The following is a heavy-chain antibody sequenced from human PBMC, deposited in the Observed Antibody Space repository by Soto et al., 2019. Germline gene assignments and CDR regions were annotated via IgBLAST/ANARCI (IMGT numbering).Heavy chain of an antibody. Sequence: QVQLVQSGAEVKKPGASVKVSCKASGYTFISYGISWVRQAPGQGLEWMGWISGYNGNTKYAQKLQGRVTITSDTSTSASYMELRSMRDDATALYYGASDLVAQTLDYWGQGTLVTVSS. J-gene: IGHJ4*02. CDR3: ASDLVAQTLDY. D-gene: IGHD2-15*01. CDR1: GYTFISYG. CDR2: ISGYNGNT. V-gene: IGHV1-18*01.